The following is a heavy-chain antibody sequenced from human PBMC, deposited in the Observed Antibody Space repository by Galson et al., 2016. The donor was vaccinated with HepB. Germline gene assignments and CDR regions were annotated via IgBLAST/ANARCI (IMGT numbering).Heavy chain of an antibody. V-gene: IGHV1-46*01. CDR2: INPTGGST. CDR1: GFTFTRYA. Sequence: SLRLSCKASGFTFTRYAMHWVRQAPGQGLEWMGIINPTGGSTKDAPTFQGRVTMTRDTSTSTVYMELSSLRSEDTAVYFCARGGYYDSSGSLRYWGQGTLVTVSS. J-gene: IGHJ4*02. CDR3: ARGGYYDSSGSLRY. D-gene: IGHD3-22*01.